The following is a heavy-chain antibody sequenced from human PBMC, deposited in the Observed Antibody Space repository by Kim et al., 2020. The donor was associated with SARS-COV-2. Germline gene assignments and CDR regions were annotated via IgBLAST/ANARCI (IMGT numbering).Heavy chain of an antibody. CDR2: ISSSGSTI. Sequence: GGSLRLSCAASGFTFSDYYMSWIRQAPGKGLEWVSYISSSGSTIYYADSVKGRFTISRDNAKNSLYLQMNSLRAEDTAVYYCARELGYYDFWSGHRSHMDVWGQGTTVTVSS. CDR1: GFTFSDYY. J-gene: IGHJ6*02. V-gene: IGHV3-11*01. D-gene: IGHD3-3*01. CDR3: ARELGYYDFWSGHRSHMDV.